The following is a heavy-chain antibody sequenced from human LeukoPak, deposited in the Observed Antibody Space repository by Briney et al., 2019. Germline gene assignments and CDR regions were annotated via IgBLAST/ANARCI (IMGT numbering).Heavy chain of an antibody. CDR1: GYSFTIYW. J-gene: IGHJ3*02. Sequence: ESLKVSCKGSGYSFTIYWIGWVRQMPGKGLEWMGIIHTGNSDTRYSPSFQGQVTMSADKSISTAYLQWSSLKASDTAMYYCARRRDAFDIWGQGTLVTVSS. CDR2: IHTGNSDT. V-gene: IGHV5-51*01. CDR3: ARRRDAFDI.